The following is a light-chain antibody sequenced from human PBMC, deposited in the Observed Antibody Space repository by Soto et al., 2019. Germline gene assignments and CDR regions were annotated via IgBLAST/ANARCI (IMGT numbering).Light chain of an antibody. Sequence: QSALTQPASVSGSPGRSITISCTGSNNDVGAYNYVSWYQQHPGKAPKLIIYEVNNQPSGVSHRFSGSKSGNTASLTISGLQADDEADYYCASYTISSTRVFGGGTKVTVL. CDR2: EVN. CDR3: ASYTISSTRV. V-gene: IGLV2-14*01. J-gene: IGLJ3*02. CDR1: NNDVGAYNY.